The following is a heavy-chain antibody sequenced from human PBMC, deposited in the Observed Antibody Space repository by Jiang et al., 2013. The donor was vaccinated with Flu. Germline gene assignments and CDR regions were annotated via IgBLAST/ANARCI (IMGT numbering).Heavy chain of an antibody. CDR2: IYWNDDK. J-gene: IGHJ4*02. V-gene: IGHV2-5*01. CDR1: GFSLSTSGVG. D-gene: IGHD5-18*01. Sequence: KPTQTLTLTCTFSGFSLSTSGVGVGWIRQPPGKALEWLALIYWNDDKRYSPSLKSRLTITKDTSKNQVVLTMTNMDPVDTATYYCAREIRVDTAIDYWGQGTLVTVSS. CDR3: AREIRVDTAIDY.